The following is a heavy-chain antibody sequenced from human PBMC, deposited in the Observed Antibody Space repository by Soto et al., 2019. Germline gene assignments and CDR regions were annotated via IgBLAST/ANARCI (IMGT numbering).Heavy chain of an antibody. CDR1: GGSISSGGYY. Sequence: SETLSLTCTVSGGSISSGGYYWSWIRQPPGKGLEWIGEINHSGSTNYNPSLKSRVTISVDTSKNQFSLKLSSVTAADTAVYYCARKMTGYYNYYYYYGMDVWGQGTTVTVSS. CDR3: ARKMTGYYNYYYYYGMDV. V-gene: IGHV4-39*07. J-gene: IGHJ6*02. D-gene: IGHD3-9*01. CDR2: INHSGST.